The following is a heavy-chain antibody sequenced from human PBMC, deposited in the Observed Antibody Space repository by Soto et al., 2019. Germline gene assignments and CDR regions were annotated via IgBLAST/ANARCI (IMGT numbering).Heavy chain of an antibody. V-gene: IGHV3-23*01. D-gene: IGHD3-9*01. Sequence: GGSLRLSCAASGFTFSSYAMSWVRQAPGKGLEWVSAISGSGGSTYYADSVKGRFTISRDNSKNTLYLQMNSLRAEDTAVYYCAKDLYYDILTGYFVWVYWGQGTLVTVSS. J-gene: IGHJ4*02. CDR2: ISGSGGST. CDR1: GFTFSSYA. CDR3: AKDLYYDILTGYFVWVY.